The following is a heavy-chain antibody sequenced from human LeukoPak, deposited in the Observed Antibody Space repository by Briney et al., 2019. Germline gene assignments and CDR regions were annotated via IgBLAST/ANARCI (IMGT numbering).Heavy chain of an antibody. CDR1: GFTLSSYW. CDR3: ARARFETTVTALIRKKNYYYYYMDV. J-gene: IGHJ6*03. CDR2: IKEDGGEK. V-gene: IGHV3-7*01. Sequence: QSGGSLRLSCAASGFTLSSYWMSWVRQAPGKGLEWVANIKEDGGEKYYVDSVKGRFTISRDNARNSLYLQMNSLRVEDTAVYYCARARFETTVTALIRKKNYYYYYMDVWGKGTTVTVSS. D-gene: IGHD4-17*01.